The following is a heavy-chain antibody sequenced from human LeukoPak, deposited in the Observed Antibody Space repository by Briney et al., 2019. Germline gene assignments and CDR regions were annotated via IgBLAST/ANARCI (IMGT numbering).Heavy chain of an antibody. CDR2: ITPFNGNT. D-gene: IGHD2-21*02. CDR3: ARDVVTVSSDAFDI. V-gene: IGHV1-45*03. CDR1: GYTFTYRY. Sequence: SVKVSCKASGYTFTYRYLHWVRQAPRQALEWMGWITPFNGNTNYAQKFQDRVTITRDRSMSTAYMELSSLRSEDTAVYYCARDVVTVSSDAFDIWGQGTMVTVSS. J-gene: IGHJ3*02.